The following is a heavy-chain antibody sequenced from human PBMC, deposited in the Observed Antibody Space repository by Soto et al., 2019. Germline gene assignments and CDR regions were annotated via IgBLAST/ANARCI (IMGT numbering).Heavy chain of an antibody. D-gene: IGHD3-22*01. Sequence: QLQLQESGPGLVKPSETLSLTCTVSGGSIITNTYFWGWFRQPPGKGLEWIGSVFYNGDTYYNPSFRSGVTLSVATSYNKFSLKMNSMTAADTAVYYCARVEGSGYYGLDYWGQGTLVSVSS. J-gene: IGHJ4*02. CDR2: VFYNGDT. V-gene: IGHV4-39*02. CDR1: GGSIITNTYF. CDR3: ARVEGSGYYGLDY.